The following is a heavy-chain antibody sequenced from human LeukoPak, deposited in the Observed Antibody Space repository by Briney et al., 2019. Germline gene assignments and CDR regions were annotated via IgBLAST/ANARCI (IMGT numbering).Heavy chain of an antibody. J-gene: IGHJ4*02. V-gene: IGHV3-9*01. D-gene: IGHD1-26*01. CDR2: ISWDSGTI. CDR3: AKDLVGELGLFDY. CDR1: GFTFDDYA. Sequence: GGSLRLSCAASGFTFDDYAIHWVRQAPGRGLEWVSGISWDSGTIGYADSVKGRFTISRDNAKNSLYLQMNSLRTEDTAVYYCAKDLVGELGLFDYWGQGTLVTVSS.